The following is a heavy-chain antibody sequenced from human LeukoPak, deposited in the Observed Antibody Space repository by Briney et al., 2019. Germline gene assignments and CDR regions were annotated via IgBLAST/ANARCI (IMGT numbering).Heavy chain of an antibody. CDR1: GFTFSSYA. Sequence: GGSLRLSCAASGFTFSSYAMHWVRQAPGKGLEWVAVISYDGSNKYYADSVKGRFTISRDNSKNTLYLQMNSLRAEGTAVYYCARELAAAGNLDYWGQGTLVTVSS. CDR2: ISYDGSNK. CDR3: ARELAAAGNLDY. D-gene: IGHD6-13*01. J-gene: IGHJ4*02. V-gene: IGHV3-30*01.